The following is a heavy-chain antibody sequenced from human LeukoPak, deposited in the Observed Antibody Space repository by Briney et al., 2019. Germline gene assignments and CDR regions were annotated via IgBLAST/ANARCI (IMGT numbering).Heavy chain of an antibody. V-gene: IGHV3-33*01. CDR1: GFTFSNYG. J-gene: IGHJ4*02. CDR3: AREGTV. Sequence: GGSLRLSCAASGFTFSNYGMHWVRQAPSKGLEWVAVIWYDGSNKYYADSVKGRLTISRDNSKNTVYLQMNSLRAEDTAMYYCAREGTVRGQGTLVTVSS. D-gene: IGHD4-11*01. CDR2: IWYDGSNK.